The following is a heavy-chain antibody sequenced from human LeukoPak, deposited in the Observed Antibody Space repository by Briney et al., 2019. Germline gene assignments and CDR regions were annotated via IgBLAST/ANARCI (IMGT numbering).Heavy chain of an antibody. V-gene: IGHV3-74*01. J-gene: IGHJ4*02. D-gene: IGHD4-11*01. CDR2: INSDGSRT. CDR1: GFTFSSYG. Sequence: PGGSLRLSCAASGFTFSSYGMHWVRQAPGKGLMWVSRINSDGSRTTYADSVRGRFTISRDNAKSTLYLQMNSLRAEDTAVYYCARVRDDYTYFDCWGQGTLVTVSS. CDR3: ARVRDDYTYFDC.